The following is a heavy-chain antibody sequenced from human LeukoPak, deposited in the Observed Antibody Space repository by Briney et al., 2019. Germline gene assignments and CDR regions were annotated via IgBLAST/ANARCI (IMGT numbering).Heavy chain of an antibody. CDR3: TKAVGGGRDAYDI. D-gene: IGHD3-16*01. J-gene: IGHJ3*02. CDR1: GITFRHHA. CDR2: IFDSGTPS. V-gene: IGHV3-23*05. Sequence: GGSLRLSCVASGITFRHHAMNWVRQAPGKGLEWVSSIFDSGTPSYHADSVKGRFTISRDNSRNTFYLQMENLRAEDSATYYCTKAVGGGRDAYDIWGQGTGVIVSS.